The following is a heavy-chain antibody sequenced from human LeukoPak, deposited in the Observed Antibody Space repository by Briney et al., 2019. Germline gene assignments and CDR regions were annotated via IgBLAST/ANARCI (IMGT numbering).Heavy chain of an antibody. CDR2: IKSKTDGGTT. V-gene: IGHV3-15*01. Sequence: GGSLRLSCVASGFTCSNAWMSWVRQAPGKGLEWVGRIKSKTDGGTTDYAAPVKGRFTISRDDSKNTLYLQMNSLKTEDTAVYYCTRDIAAAGTVYWGQGTLVTVSS. CDR1: GFTCSNAW. CDR3: TRDIAAAGTVY. D-gene: IGHD6-13*01. J-gene: IGHJ4*02.